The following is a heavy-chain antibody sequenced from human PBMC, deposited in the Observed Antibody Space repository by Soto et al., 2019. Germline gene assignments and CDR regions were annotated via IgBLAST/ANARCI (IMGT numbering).Heavy chain of an antibody. J-gene: IGHJ5*02. Sequence: QVQLVQSGAEVKKPGSSVKVSCKASGGTFSSYAISWVRQAPGQGLEWMGGIIPIFGTANYAQKFQGRVTITADESTSTAYMELSSMRSEDTAVYYCARAGQGNYDFWSCYYPQGNWFDPWGQVTLVTVSS. V-gene: IGHV1-69*01. CDR1: GGTFSSYA. CDR2: IIPIFGTA. D-gene: IGHD3-3*01. CDR3: ARAGQGNYDFWSCYYPQGNWFDP.